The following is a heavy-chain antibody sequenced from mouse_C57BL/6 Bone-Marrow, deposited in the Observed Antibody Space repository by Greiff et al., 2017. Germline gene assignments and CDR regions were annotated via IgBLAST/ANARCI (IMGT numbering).Heavy chain of an antibody. Sequence: QVQLQQSGAELVRPGASVTLSCKASGYTFTDYEMHWVQQTPVHGLEWIGAIDPETGGTAYNQKFKGKAILTADKSSSTAYMELRSLTSEDSAVYYCTRSGSNYVDWYFDVWGTGTTVTVSS. J-gene: IGHJ1*03. V-gene: IGHV1-15*01. CDR3: TRSGSNYVDWYFDV. D-gene: IGHD2-5*01. CDR2: IDPETGGT. CDR1: GYTFTDYE.